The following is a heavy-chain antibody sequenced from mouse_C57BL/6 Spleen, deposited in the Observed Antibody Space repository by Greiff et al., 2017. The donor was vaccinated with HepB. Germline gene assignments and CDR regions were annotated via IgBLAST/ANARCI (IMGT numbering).Heavy chain of an antibody. V-gene: IGHV1-80*01. CDR1: GYAFSSYW. D-gene: IGHD3-3*01. Sequence: QVHVKQSGAELVKPGASVKISCKASGYAFSSYWMNWVKQRPGKGLEWIGQIYPGDGDTNYNGKFKGKATLTADKSSSTAYMQLSSLTSEDSAVYFCASTGPEDFDYWGQGTTLTVSS. CDR3: ASTGPEDFDY. CDR2: IYPGDGDT. J-gene: IGHJ2*01.